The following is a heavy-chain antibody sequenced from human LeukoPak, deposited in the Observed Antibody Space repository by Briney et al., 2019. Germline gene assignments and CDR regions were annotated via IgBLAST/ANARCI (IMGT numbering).Heavy chain of an antibody. CDR2: IIPILGIA. V-gene: IGHV1-69*04. Sequence: ASVKVSCKASGGTFSSYAISWVRPAPGQGREWMGRIIPILGIANYAQKFQGRVTITADKSTSTAYMELSSLRSEDTAVYYCARDEGYCSGGSCYSSSWPEDRPFDYWGQGTLVTVSS. CDR3: ARDEGYCSGGSCYSSSWPEDRPFDY. J-gene: IGHJ4*02. CDR1: GGTFSSYA. D-gene: IGHD2-15*01.